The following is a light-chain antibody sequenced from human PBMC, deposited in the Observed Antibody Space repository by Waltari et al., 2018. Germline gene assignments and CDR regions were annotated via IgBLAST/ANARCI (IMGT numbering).Light chain of an antibody. J-gene: IGKJ1*01. V-gene: IGKV3-20*01. CDR3: QQYGSSPWT. CDR2: VAS. CDR1: QSVSSSY. Sequence: EIVLTQSPGTLSLSPGERATLSCRASQSVSSSYLAWYQQKPGRAPRVLIHVASNRATGIPDRFSGSGSGTDFTLTISRLEPEDFAVYYCQQYGSSPWTFGQGTKVEIK.